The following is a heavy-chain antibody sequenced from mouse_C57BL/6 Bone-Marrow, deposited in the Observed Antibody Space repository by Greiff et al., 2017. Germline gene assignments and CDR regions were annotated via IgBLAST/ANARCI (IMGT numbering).Heavy chain of an antibody. V-gene: IGHV1-55*01. J-gene: IGHJ4*01. Sequence: VQLQQPGAELVKPGASVKMSCKASGYTFTSYWITWVKQRPGQGLEWIGDIYPGSGSTNYNEKFKSKATLTVDTSSSTAYMQLSSLTSEDSAGYYCAREGFYYGSSYAMDYWGQGTSVTVSS. CDR2: IYPGSGST. CDR3: AREGFYYGSSYAMDY. D-gene: IGHD1-1*01. CDR1: GYTFTSYW.